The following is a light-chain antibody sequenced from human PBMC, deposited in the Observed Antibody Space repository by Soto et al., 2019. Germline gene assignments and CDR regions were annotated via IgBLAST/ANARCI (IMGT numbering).Light chain of an antibody. V-gene: IGKV3-15*01. CDR2: GAS. J-gene: IGKJ5*01. Sequence: MTQSPALLSVSPGERVTLSCTASQSVMNSLAWYQQRPGQAPRLLIHGASTRATGIPARFSGSGSGTEFTLTISSLQSEDFAVYYCQQYHNWPPYTFGKGTRLEIK. CDR3: QQYHNWPPYT. CDR1: QSVMNS.